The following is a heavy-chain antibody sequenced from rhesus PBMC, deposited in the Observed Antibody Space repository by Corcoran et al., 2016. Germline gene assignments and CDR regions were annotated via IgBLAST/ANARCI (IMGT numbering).Heavy chain of an antibody. V-gene: IGHV4-173*01. CDR3: VTGYGSGY. Sequence: QLQLQESGPGLVKPSETLSLSCAVSGGSISSNFWGWIRQPPGKGLEWIGRISGSDGITDYNPTLKSRVTFSTDTSKNQLSLKLTSVTAADTAVYYCVTGYGSGYWGQGVLVTVSS. J-gene: IGHJ4*01. D-gene: IGHD2-8*01. CDR2: ISGSDGIT. CDR1: GGSISSNF.